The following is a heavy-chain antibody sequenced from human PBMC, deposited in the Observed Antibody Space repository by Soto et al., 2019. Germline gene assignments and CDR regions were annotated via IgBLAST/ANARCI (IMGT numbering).Heavy chain of an antibody. CDR1: GFTFSRYI. CDR2: ISSTTNYI. V-gene: IGHV3-21*01. Sequence: GGSLSLSCAASGFTFSRYIMNWVRQAPGKGLEWVSSISSTTNYIYYADSMKGRFTVSRDNAKNSVYLDMNSLSAEGTAVYYCARESEDLTSNFDYWGQGTLVNVSS. CDR3: ARESEDLTSNFDY. J-gene: IGHJ4*02.